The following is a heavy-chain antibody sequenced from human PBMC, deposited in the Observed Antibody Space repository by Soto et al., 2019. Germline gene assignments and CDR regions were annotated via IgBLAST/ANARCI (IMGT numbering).Heavy chain of an antibody. D-gene: IGHD6-19*01. CDR1: VFTFSIYA. J-gene: IGHJ4*02. CDR3: AKDGYGWHSSGWLN. V-gene: IGHV3-23*01. CDR2: ISGSGGST. Sequence: WGSLLVSCAASVFTFSIYAMSWVRQAPGKGLEWVSAISGSGGSTYYADSVKGRFTISRDNSKNTLYLQMNSLRAEDTAVYYCAKDGYGWHSSGWLNWGQGTMVTVSS.